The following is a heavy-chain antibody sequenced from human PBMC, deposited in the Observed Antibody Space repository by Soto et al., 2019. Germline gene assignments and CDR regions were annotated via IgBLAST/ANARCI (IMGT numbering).Heavy chain of an antibody. CDR1: GYSFTSHW. D-gene: IGHD4-17*01. V-gene: IGHV5-51*03. CDR2: IFARDSDT. CDR3: ARRAGATVTSFDS. J-gene: IGHJ4*02. Sequence: EVQLVQSGAEVKKPGESLKISCKGSGYSFTSHWIGWVRQMPGKGLEWMGIIFARDSDTRYSPSFQGQVTISADKSTSTAYLQWSSLKASDTAMYYCARRAGATVTSFDSWGQGTLVTVSS.